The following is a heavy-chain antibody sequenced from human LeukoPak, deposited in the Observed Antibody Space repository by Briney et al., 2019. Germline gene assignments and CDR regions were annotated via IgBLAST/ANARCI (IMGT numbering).Heavy chain of an antibody. CDR2: ISGSARGGST. V-gene: IGHV3-23*01. J-gene: IGHJ4*02. CDR1: GFTFSSYG. D-gene: IGHD1-26*01. Sequence: GGSLRLSCAASGFTFSSYGMSWVRQAPGKGLEWVSGISGSARGGSTYYGDSVKGRFTISRDNSKNTLYLQMNSLRAEDTAVYYCAKAGSIRFDYWGQGTLVTVSS. CDR3: AKAGSIRFDY.